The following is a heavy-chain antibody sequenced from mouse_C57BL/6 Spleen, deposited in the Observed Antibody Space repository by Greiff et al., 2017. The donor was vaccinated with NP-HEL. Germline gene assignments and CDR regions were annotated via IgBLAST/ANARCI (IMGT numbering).Heavy chain of an antibody. CDR3: TRQGIYDGYYENAMDY. J-gene: IGHJ4*01. CDR1: GFTFSDAW. Sequence: EVKVEESGGGLVQPGGSMKLSCAASGFTFSDAWMDWVRQSPEKGLEWVAEIRNKANNHATYYAESVKGRFTISRDDSKSSVYLQMNSLRAEDTCIYYCTRQGIYDGYYENAMDYWGQGTSVTVSS. V-gene: IGHV6-6*01. CDR2: IRNKANNHAT. D-gene: IGHD2-3*01.